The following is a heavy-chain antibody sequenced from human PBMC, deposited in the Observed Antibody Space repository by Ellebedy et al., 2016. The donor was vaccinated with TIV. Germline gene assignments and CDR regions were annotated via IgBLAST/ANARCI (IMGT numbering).Heavy chain of an antibody. Sequence: ASVKVSCKASGYTFTSYYMHWVRQAPGQGLEWMGIINPSSGSTSYAQKFQGRVTMTRETSTGTVYMELSSLRSEDTAVFYCARSRGTLTPGNWFYFDYWGQGTLVTVSS. CDR3: ARSRGTLTPGNWFYFDY. J-gene: IGHJ4*02. D-gene: IGHD3-10*01. CDR2: INPSSGST. CDR1: GYTFTSYY. V-gene: IGHV1-46*01.